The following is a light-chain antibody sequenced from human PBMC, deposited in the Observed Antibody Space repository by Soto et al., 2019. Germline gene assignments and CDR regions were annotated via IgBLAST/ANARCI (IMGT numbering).Light chain of an antibody. CDR3: QQRATWPWT. CDR1: QSIAIY. CDR2: DTF. Sequence: TVLTQTPATLSFSPGEGATLSCRASQSIAIYLAWYQQRSGQSPRLLIYDTFNRAPGIPDRFSGSGSGTDFTLTSSSLEPEDFAVYYCQQRATWPWTFGQGTTVEIK. V-gene: IGKV3-11*01. J-gene: IGKJ1*01.